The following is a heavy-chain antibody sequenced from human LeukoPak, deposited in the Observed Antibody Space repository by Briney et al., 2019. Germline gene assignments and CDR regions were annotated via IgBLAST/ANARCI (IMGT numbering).Heavy chain of an antibody. Sequence: GASVKVSCKASGGTFSSYAISWVRQAPGQGLEWMGGIIPIFGTANYAQKFQGRVTITADESTSTAYMELSSLRSEDTAVYYCARAPWRYSYFDIWGQGTMVTVSS. CDR3: ARAPWRYSYFDI. D-gene: IGHD5-18*01. CDR1: GGTFSSYA. J-gene: IGHJ3*02. V-gene: IGHV1-69*13. CDR2: IIPIFGTA.